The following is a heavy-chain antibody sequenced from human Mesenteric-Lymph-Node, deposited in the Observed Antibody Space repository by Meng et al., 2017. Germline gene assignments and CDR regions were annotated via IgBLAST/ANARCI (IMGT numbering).Heavy chain of an antibody. V-gene: IGHV4-39*01. J-gene: IGHJ4*02. Sequence: QLQLQESGPGLVKPSETLSLTCTVPGGSISSSSYYWGWIRQPPGKGLEWIGSIYYSGSTYYNPSLKSRVTISVDTSKNQFSLKLSSVTAADMAVYYCARIAVAGTFDYWGQGTLVTVSS. CDR2: IYYSGST. D-gene: IGHD6-19*01. CDR3: ARIAVAGTFDY. CDR1: GGSISSSSYY.